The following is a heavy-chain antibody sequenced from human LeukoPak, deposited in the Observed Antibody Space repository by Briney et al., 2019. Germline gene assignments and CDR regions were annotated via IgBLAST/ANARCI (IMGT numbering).Heavy chain of an antibody. V-gene: IGHV3-23*01. CDR2: ISGSGGST. D-gene: IGHD6-19*01. Sequence: GGSLRLSCAASGFTVSSNYMSWVRQAPGKGLEWVSAISGSGGSTYYADSVKGRFTISRDNSKNTLYLQMNSLRAEDTAVYYCARGGGWYVDYWGQGTLVTVSS. CDR3: ARGGGWYVDY. J-gene: IGHJ4*02. CDR1: GFTVSSNY.